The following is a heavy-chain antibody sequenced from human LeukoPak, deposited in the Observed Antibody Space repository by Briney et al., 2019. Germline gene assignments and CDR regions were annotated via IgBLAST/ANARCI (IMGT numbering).Heavy chain of an antibody. V-gene: IGHV3-21*01. CDR3: ASPGYSSSWALDY. J-gene: IGHJ4*02. D-gene: IGHD6-13*01. Sequence: GGSLRLSCAASGFTFSSYSMNWVRQAPGKGLEWVSSISSSSSYIYYADSVKGRFTISRDNAKNSLYLQMNSLRAEDTAVYYCASPGYSSSWALDYWGQGTLATVSS. CDR1: GFTFSSYS. CDR2: ISSSSSYI.